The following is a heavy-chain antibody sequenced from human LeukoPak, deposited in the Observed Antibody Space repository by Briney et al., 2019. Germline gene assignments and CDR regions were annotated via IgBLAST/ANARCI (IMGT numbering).Heavy chain of an antibody. V-gene: IGHV6-1*01. CDR3: ARVTAPGTGRDYFDF. CDR1: GDSVSSNSAT. J-gene: IGHJ4*02. D-gene: IGHD6-13*01. Sequence: SQTLSLTCDISGDSVSSNSATWNWIRQSPSRGLEWLERTYYRSKWYNDYALSVNSRIMISPDTSKNQFSLHLNSVTPDDTAVYFCARVTAPGTGRDYFDFWGQGTLVTVSS. CDR2: TYYRSKWYN.